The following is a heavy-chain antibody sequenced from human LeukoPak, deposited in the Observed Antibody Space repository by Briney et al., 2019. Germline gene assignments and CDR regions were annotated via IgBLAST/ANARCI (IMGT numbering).Heavy chain of an antibody. CDR2: ISYDGSNK. D-gene: IGHD3-22*01. V-gene: IGHV3-30-3*01. J-gene: IGHJ1*01. CDR3: ARGPLTYYYDSSGWNQYFQH. CDR1: GFTFRSYA. Sequence: GGSLRLSCAASGFTFRSYAMHWVRQAPGKGLEWVTIISYDGSNKYYADSVKGRFTISRDNSKNTLYLQMNSLRAEDTAVYYCARGPLTYYYDSSGWNQYFQHWGQGTLVTASS.